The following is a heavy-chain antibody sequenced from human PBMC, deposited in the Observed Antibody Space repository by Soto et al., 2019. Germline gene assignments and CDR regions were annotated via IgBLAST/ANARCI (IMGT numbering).Heavy chain of an antibody. J-gene: IGHJ4*02. CDR2: INAYNGNT. V-gene: IGHV1-18*01. Sequence: ASVKVSCKASGYTFTSYGISWVRQAPGQRLEWMGWINAYNGNTKYSQKFQGRVTISRDTSATTAYMELSSLRSEDTAVYYCARVPTSGFDYWGQGTLVTVSS. D-gene: IGHD2-8*02. CDR1: GYTFTSYG. CDR3: ARVPTSGFDY.